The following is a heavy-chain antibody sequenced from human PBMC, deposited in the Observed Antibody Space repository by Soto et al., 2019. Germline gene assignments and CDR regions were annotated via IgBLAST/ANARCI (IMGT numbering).Heavy chain of an antibody. V-gene: IGHV3-66*01. CDR1: GFTVSTQY. D-gene: IGHD3-16*01. CDR3: ARDPWAADY. J-gene: IGHJ4*02. CDR2: IYSGGST. Sequence: EVQFVESGGGLVQPGGSLRLSCAASGFTVSTQYMSWVRQAPGKGLEWVSVIYSGGSTFYADSVRGRFTISRDNSKNTVNLQMNSLSAADTAVYDCARDPWAADYWGQGTLVTVSS.